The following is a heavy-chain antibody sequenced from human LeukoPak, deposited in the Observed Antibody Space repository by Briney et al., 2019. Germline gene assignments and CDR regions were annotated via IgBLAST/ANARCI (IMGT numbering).Heavy chain of an antibody. D-gene: IGHD6-19*01. J-gene: IGHJ4*02. CDR2: IRYDGSNK. CDR1: GFTFSSYG. Sequence: GGSLRLSCAASGFTFSSYGMHWVRQAPGKGLEWVAFIRYDGSNKYYADSVKGRFTISRDNSKNTLYLQMNSLRAEDTAVYYCAKDGAGYSSGWYIFWGQGTLVTVSS. CDR3: AKDGAGYSSGWYIF. V-gene: IGHV3-30*02.